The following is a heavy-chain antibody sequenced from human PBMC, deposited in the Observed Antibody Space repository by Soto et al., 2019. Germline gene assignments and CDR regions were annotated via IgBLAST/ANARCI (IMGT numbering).Heavy chain of an antibody. D-gene: IGHD3-10*01. CDR1: RYTFIHYY. V-gene: IGHV1-46*01. Sequence: QVQLVQSGAEVKKPGASVKISCKASRYTFIHYYIHWVRQAPGQGLEWMAIINPNGGSTNYAQKFQGRATVTSDTSRTRVSMELSSLESDDTAVYFCARSLLRGVFWGQGTLVTVSP. J-gene: IGHJ4*02. CDR3: ARSLLRGVF. CDR2: INPNGGST.